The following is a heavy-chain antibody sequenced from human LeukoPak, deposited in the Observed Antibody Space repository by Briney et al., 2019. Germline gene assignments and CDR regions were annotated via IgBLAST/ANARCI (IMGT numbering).Heavy chain of an antibody. CDR1: GGSISSYY. J-gene: IGHJ4*02. CDR2: IYYSGST. V-gene: IGHV4-59*01. Sequence: SETLSLTCTVSGGSISSYYWSWIRQPPGKGLEWIGYIYYSGSTNYNPSLKSRVTISVDTSKNQFSLKLSSVTAADTAVYYCARDAPLGYCSGGSCYPDAYYFDYWGQGTLVTVSS. D-gene: IGHD2-15*01. CDR3: ARDAPLGYCSGGSCYPDAYYFDY.